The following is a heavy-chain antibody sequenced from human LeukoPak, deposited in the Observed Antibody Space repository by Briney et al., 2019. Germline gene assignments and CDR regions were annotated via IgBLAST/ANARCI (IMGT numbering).Heavy chain of an antibody. CDR1: GYTFTSYY. D-gene: IGHD6-25*01. Sequence: ASVKVSCKASGYTFTSYYVHWVRQAPGQGLEWMGIINPTSGDTNYAQNFQGRVTMTRDMSTSTVYMEPSSLRSDDTAVYYCARYGFSSVWQGGWHAFDIWGLGTMVTVSS. J-gene: IGHJ3*02. CDR2: INPTSGDT. CDR3: ARYGFSSVWQGGWHAFDI. V-gene: IGHV1-46*01.